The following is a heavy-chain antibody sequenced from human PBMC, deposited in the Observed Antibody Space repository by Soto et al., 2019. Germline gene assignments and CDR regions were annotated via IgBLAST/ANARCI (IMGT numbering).Heavy chain of an antibody. CDR2: ISSSSSTI. CDR1: GFTFSSYS. CDR3: ARAPPYDYYYAMDV. V-gene: IGHV3-48*02. J-gene: IGHJ6*02. Sequence: EVQLVESGGDLVQPGGSLRLSCAASGFTFSSYSMNWVRQAPGKGLEWVSYISSSSSTIYYADSVKGRFTISRDNVRDSLYLQMNCQRDEDTAVYYCARAPPYDYYYAMDVWGHGTTVTVS.